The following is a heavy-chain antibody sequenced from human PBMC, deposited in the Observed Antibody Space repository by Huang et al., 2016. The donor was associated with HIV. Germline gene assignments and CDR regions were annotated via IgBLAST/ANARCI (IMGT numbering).Heavy chain of an antibody. J-gene: IGHJ4*02. CDR1: GFTFSSYS. CDR2: ISSSSSYI. CDR3: ARAVPTPNRFGVGGFDY. D-gene: IGHD3-3*01. V-gene: IGHV3-21*01. Sequence: EVQLVESGGGLVKPGGSLRLSCAASGFTFSSYSMNWVRQAPGSGLECVSSISSSSSYIYYADAVKGRFTISRDNAKTSLYLQMNSLRAEDTAVYYCARAVPTPNRFGVGGFDYWGQGTLVTVSS.